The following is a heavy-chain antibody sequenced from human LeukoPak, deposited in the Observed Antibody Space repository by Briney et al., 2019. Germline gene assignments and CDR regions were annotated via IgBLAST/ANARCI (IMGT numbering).Heavy chain of an antibody. CDR3: ARRWGGYELYMDV. V-gene: IGHV1-18*01. D-gene: IGHD5-12*01. CDR2: ISAYNGNT. J-gene: IGHJ6*03. CDR1: GYTFTSYA. Sequence: ASVKVSCKASGYTFTSYAMHWVRQAPGQRLEWMGWISAYNGNTNYVQKLQGRVTMTTDTSTSTAYMELRSLRSDDTAVYYCARRWGGYELYMDVWGKGTTVTVSS.